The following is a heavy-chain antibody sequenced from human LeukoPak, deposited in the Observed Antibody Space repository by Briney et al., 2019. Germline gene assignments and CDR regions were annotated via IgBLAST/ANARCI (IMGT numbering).Heavy chain of an antibody. CDR1: GYTFASYW. V-gene: IGHV5-51*01. CDR3: ARRSTSSEWFDP. CDR2: IYSGDSDT. Sequence: GESLKISCKGSGYTFASYWIAWVRQMPGKGLEWMGVIYSGDSDTRYSPSFQGQVTISADKTISTAYLQWSSLKASDTAIYYCARRSTSSEWFDPWGQGTLVTVSS. D-gene: IGHD6-6*01. J-gene: IGHJ5*02.